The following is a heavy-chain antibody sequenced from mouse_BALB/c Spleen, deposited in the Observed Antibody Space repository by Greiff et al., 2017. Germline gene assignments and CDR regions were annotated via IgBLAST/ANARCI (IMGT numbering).Heavy chain of an antibody. J-gene: IGHJ1*01. D-gene: IGHD1-1*01. CDR3: ARNYGSSYVRYFDV. Sequence: EVKVVESGGGLVQPGGSRKLSCAASGFTFSSFGMHWVRQAPEKGLEWVAYISSGSSTIYYADTVKGRFTISRDNPKNTLFLQMTSLRSEDTAMYYCARNYGSSYVRYFDVWGAGTTVTVSS. CDR2: ISSGSSTI. CDR1: GFTFSSFG. V-gene: IGHV5-17*02.